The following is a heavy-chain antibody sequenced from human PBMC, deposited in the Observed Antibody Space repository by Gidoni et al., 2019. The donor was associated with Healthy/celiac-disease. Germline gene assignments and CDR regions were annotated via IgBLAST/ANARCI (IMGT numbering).Heavy chain of an antibody. CDR3: ASVSGYNYGFDY. J-gene: IGHJ4*02. Sequence: QVQLQESGPGLVKPSQTLSLTCTVSGGSISSGSYYWSWIRQPAGKGLEWIGRIYTSGSTNYNPSLKSRVTISVDTSKNQFSLKLSSVTAADTAVYYYASVSGYNYGFDYWGQGTLVTVSS. V-gene: IGHV4-61*02. D-gene: IGHD5-12*01. CDR2: IYTSGST. CDR1: GGSISSGSYY.